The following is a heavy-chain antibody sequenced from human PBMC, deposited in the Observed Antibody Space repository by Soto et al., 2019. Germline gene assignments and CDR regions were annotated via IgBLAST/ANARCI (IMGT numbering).Heavy chain of an antibody. CDR3: ARDFAYFDS. CDR1: GGSFKRGSYS. V-gene: IGHV4-61*01. CDR2: VYHTGRT. D-gene: IGHD3-3*01. J-gene: IGHJ4*02. Sequence: KASETLSLTCTVSGGSFKRGSYSWSWIRQPPGKGLEWIGYVYHTGRTSYNPSLKSRVSISMDTSKNQFSLNLDSVTAADTAVYFCARDFAYFDSWGQGTLVTVSS.